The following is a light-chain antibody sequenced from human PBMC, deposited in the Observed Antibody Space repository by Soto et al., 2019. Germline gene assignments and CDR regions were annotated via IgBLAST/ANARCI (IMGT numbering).Light chain of an antibody. J-gene: IGLJ2*01. V-gene: IGLV3-9*01. CDR1: NIGSKN. CDR2: RES. Sequence: SYELTQPLSVSVALGQTARITCGGNNIGSKNVHWYQQKPGQAPVVVIYRESNRPSGIPERFSGSSSGNTATLTISRAQAGDEADYYCQVWDSSLVVFGGGTKVTVL. CDR3: QVWDSSLVV.